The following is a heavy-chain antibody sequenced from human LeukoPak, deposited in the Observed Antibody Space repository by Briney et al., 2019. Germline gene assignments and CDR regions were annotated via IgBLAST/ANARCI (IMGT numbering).Heavy chain of an antibody. CDR1: GFTFSSYS. CDR2: MSSGSSYI. Sequence: SGGSLRLSCAASGFTFSSYSMNWVRQAPGKGLEWVSSMSSGSSYIYYADSVKGRFTISRDNAKNSLYLQMNSLRAGDTAVYYCARDLRGSSWYEGRGNWFDPWGQGTLVTVSS. D-gene: IGHD6-13*01. J-gene: IGHJ5*02. CDR3: ARDLRGSSWYEGRGNWFDP. V-gene: IGHV3-21*01.